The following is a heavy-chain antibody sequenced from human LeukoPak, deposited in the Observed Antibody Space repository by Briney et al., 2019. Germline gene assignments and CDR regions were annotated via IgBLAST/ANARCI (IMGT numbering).Heavy chain of an antibody. CDR2: IYSSGST. D-gene: IGHD6-19*01. CDR1: GGSITGSSYY. J-gene: IGHJ6*02. Sequence: SETLSLTCTVSGGSITGSSYYWGWIRQPPGKGLEWIASIYSSGSTYYNASLKSRVTISVDTSKNQFSLELSSVTAADTAVYYCARGVAVAGTKTIYYYYGMDVWGQGTTVTVSS. CDR3: ARGVAVAGTKTIYYYYGMDV. V-gene: IGHV4-39*01.